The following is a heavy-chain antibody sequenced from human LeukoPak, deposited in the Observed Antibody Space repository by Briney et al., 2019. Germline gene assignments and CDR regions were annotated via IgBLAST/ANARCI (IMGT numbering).Heavy chain of an antibody. CDR3: ASRSHRKAFDI. V-gene: IGHV1-69*04. Sequence: SVKVSCKASGGTFSSYAISWVRQAPGQGLEWMGRIIPVLGATNYAQKFQGTVTLTADTSTNTVYMELSNLRSEDTALYFCASRSHRKAFDIWGQGTMVTVSS. D-gene: IGHD1-14*01. J-gene: IGHJ3*02. CDR2: IIPVLGAT. CDR1: GGTFSSYA.